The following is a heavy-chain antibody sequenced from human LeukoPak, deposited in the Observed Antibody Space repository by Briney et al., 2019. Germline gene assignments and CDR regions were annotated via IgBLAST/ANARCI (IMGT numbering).Heavy chain of an antibody. D-gene: IGHD6-19*01. V-gene: IGHV3-23*01. CDR3: ANRAGRGDFDY. J-gene: IGHJ4*02. CDR2: ISGSGGST. CDR1: GFIFSSYV. Sequence: GGSLRLSCAASGFIFSSYVMSWVRQAPGKGLEWVSGISGSGGSTYYADSVKGRFTISRDNSKNTLYLQMNSLRAEDTAVYYCANRAGRGDFDYWGQGTLVTVSS.